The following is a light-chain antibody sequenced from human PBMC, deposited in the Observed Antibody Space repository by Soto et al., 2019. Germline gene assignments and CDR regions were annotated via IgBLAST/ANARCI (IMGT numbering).Light chain of an antibody. Sequence: AIRMTQSPSSLSASTGDRVTITCRASQGISSYLAWYQQKPGKASKLLIYAASTLQSGVPSRFSGGGSGTDFTLTISCLQSEDFATYYCQQYYSYPPYTFGQGTK. CDR3: QQYYSYPPYT. V-gene: IGKV1-8*01. J-gene: IGKJ2*01. CDR2: AAS. CDR1: QGISSY.